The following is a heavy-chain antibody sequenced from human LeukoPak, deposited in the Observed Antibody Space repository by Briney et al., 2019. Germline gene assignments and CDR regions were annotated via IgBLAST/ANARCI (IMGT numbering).Heavy chain of an antibody. CDR2: IYHSGST. J-gene: IGHJ4*02. V-gene: IGHV4-38-2*02. CDR3: ARVGITMVRGARSHFDH. Sequence: PSETLSLTCTVSGYSISSGYYWGWIRQPPGKGLEWIGSIYHSGSTYYNPSLKSRVTISVDTSKNQFSLKLSSVTAADTAVYYCARVGITMVRGARSHFDHWGQGTLVTVSS. CDR1: GYSISSGYY. D-gene: IGHD3-10*01.